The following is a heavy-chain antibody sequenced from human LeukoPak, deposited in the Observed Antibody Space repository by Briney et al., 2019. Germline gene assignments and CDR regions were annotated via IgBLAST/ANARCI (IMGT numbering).Heavy chain of an antibody. CDR1: GFKFKNYW. V-gene: IGHV3-7*04. J-gene: IGHJ6*02. Sequence: GGSLRLSCIVSGFKFKNYWMSWVRQAPGKGLEWVANIKQDGSEKYSVDSVKGRFTISRDNAKNSLFLQMDSLRAEDTAVYYCARGHYGMDVWGQGTTVTVSS. CDR2: IKQDGSEK. CDR3: ARGHYGMDV.